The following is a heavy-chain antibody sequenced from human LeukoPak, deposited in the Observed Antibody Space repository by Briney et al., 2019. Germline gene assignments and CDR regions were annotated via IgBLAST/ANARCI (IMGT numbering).Heavy chain of an antibody. V-gene: IGHV3-9*03. CDR3: AKGPDYDILPTSDY. CDR2: ISWNSGRR. D-gene: IGHD3-9*01. CDR1: GFTFDDYA. Sequence: PGGSLRLSCVGSGFTFDDYAMHCVRHAPGKGLEWVSGISWNSGRRGYADSVKGRFTISRDNAKTSLYLQMNSLRAEDMALYYCAKGPDYDILPTSDYWAEETLVTVSS. J-gene: IGHJ4*02.